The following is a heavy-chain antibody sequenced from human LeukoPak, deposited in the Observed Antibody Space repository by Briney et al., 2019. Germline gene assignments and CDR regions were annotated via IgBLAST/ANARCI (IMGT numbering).Heavy chain of an antibody. D-gene: IGHD3-10*01. CDR2: ISSSSDYI. Sequence: GGSLRLSCAASGFSFISYSMNWVRQAPGKGLEWVSSISSSSDYIYHADSVKGRFTISRDNPKKSLYLQMNSLKASDTAMYYCARVNLEYYYASGRLIKYYYYYMDVWGKGTTVTISS. CDR1: GFSFISYS. V-gene: IGHV3-21*04. J-gene: IGHJ6*03. CDR3: ARVNLEYYYASGRLIKYYYYYMDV.